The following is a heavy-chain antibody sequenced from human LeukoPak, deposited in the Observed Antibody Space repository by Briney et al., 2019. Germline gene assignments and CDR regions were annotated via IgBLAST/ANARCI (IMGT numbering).Heavy chain of an antibody. V-gene: IGHV4-4*07. CDR1: GGCVTTYY. D-gene: IGHD3-10*01. J-gene: IGHJ3*02. CDR3: ARLYGSRAFDI. CDR2: IYTSGST. Sequence: PSETLSLTCTVSGGCVTTYYWSWIRQPAGKGLEWIGRIYTSGSTNYNPSLESRVTISADTSKNQFSLKMSSVTAADTAVYYCARLYGSRAFDIWGQGTLVTVSS.